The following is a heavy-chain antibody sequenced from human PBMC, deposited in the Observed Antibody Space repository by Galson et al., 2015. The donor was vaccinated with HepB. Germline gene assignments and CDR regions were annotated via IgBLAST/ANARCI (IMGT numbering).Heavy chain of an antibody. CDR1: GVTFSSYA. Sequence: SLRLSCAASGVTFSSYAMHWVRQAPGKGLEWVAVISYDGSNKYYADSVKGRFTISRDNSKNTLYLQMNSLRAEDTAVYYCARGDSGGTGGWYFDLWGRGTLVTVSS. J-gene: IGHJ2*01. V-gene: IGHV3-30-3*01. D-gene: IGHD4-23*01. CDR3: ARGDSGGTGGWYFDL. CDR2: ISYDGSNK.